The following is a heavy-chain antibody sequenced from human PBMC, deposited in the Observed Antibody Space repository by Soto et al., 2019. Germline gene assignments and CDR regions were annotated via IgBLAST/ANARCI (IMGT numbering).Heavy chain of an antibody. CDR2: INPNSGGT. CDR1: GYTFTGYY. D-gene: IGHD3-22*01. V-gene: IGHV1-2*04. CDR3: ARACYYGSSGYYPFDY. J-gene: IGHJ4*02. Sequence: GASVKVSCKASGYTFTGYYMHWVRQAPGQGLEWMGWINPNSGGTNYAQKFQGWVTMTRDTSISTAYMELSRLRSDDTAVYYCARACYYGSSGYYPFDYWGQGTLVTVSS.